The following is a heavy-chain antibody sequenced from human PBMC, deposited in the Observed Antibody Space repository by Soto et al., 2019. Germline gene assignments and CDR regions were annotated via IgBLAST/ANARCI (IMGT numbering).Heavy chain of an antibody. CDR3: AGAWGIEPRPSEF. V-gene: IGHV3-74*01. D-gene: IGHD6-13*01. Sequence: GGSLRLSCAASGFTFSSYFMYWVRQAPGKGLVWVSRINRDGSSTAYADSVKGRFTITRDNGKNTLYLQMNSLRAEDTAVYYCAGAWGIEPRPSEFWGRGNMVTVSS. CDR1: GFTFSSYF. J-gene: IGHJ4*02. CDR2: INRDGSST.